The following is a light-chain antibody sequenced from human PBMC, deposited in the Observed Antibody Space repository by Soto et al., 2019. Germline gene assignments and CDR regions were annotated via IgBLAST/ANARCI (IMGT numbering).Light chain of an antibody. CDR3: QQANSFPVT. CDR2: GAS. CDR1: QDISSW. V-gene: IGKV1-12*01. J-gene: IGKJ5*01. Sequence: DIQMTQSPSFVSASLGDSVTITCRASQDISSWVAWYQQRPGRAPTLLIYGASTLQSGVPSRFSVSGFGTEFTLTISNLLPEDVGTYYCQQANSFPVTFGQGTRLDIK.